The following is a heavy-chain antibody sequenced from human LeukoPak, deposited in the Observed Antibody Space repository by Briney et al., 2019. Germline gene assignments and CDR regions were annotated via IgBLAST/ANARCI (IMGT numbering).Heavy chain of an antibody. CDR1: GGSFSGYY. CDR2: IYYSGST. V-gene: IGHV4-39*01. CDR3: ARHQLRYSTYNWFDP. D-gene: IGHD3-9*01. J-gene: IGHJ5*02. Sequence: PSETLSLTRAVYGGSFSGYYWGWIRQPPGKGLEWIGSIYYSGSTYYNPSLKSRVTISVDTSKNQFSLKLSSVTAADTAVYYCARHQLRYSTYNWFDPGGQGTLVTVSS.